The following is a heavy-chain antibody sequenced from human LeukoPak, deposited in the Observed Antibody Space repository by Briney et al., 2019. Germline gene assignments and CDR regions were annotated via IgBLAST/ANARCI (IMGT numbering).Heavy chain of an antibody. J-gene: IGHJ3*02. D-gene: IGHD3-22*01. Sequence: PSETLSLTCTVSGGSISSYYWSWIRQPAGKGLEWIVRIYTSGSTNYNPSLKSRVTMSVDTSKNQFSLKLSSVTAADTAVYYCARGRNYYDSSGYYYESAFDIWGQGTMVTVSS. CDR2: IYTSGST. V-gene: IGHV4-4*07. CDR3: ARGRNYYDSSGYYYESAFDI. CDR1: GGSISSYY.